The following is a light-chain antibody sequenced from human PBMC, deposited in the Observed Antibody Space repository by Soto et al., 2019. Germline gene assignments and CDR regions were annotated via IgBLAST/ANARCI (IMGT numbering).Light chain of an antibody. CDR3: MQGLQTPLT. CDR1: QSLLHSNGYNY. J-gene: IGKJ4*01. CDR2: LGS. V-gene: IGKV2-28*01. Sequence: DIVMTQSPLSLPVTPGEPASISCRSSQSLLHSNGYNYLDWYLQKPGQSPQLLIYLGSNRASGVPDRFSGSGSGTDFTLKISRVEAEDVGVYYXMQGLQTPLTFGGGTKVEIK.